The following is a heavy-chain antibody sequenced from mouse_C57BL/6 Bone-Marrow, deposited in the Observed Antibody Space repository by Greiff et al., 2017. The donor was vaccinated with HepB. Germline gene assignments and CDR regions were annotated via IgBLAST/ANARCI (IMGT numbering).Heavy chain of an antibody. CDR2: INSDSSTI. D-gene: IGHD2-1*01. CDR1: GIDFSRYW. J-gene: IGHJ3*01. Sequence: EVKLQESGGGLVQPGGSLKLSCAASGIDFSRYWMSWVRRAPGKGLEWIGEINSDSSTINYAQSLKDKFISSRDNAKNTLYLQMSKVISEDTALYYCARDCNYGFAYWGQGTLVTVSA. V-gene: IGHV4-1*01. CDR3: ARDCNYGFAY.